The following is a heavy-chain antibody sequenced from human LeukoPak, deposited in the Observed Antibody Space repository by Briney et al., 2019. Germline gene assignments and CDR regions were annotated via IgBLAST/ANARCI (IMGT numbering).Heavy chain of an antibody. CDR2: ISSTSRYI. J-gene: IGHJ4*02. V-gene: IGHV3-21*01. D-gene: IGHD2-2*02. CDR1: GFTSSSYS. Sequence: PGGSLRLSCATSGFTSSSYSMNWVRQAPGKGLEWVSSISSTSRYIYYADSLKGRFTISRDDAKNSLYLQMNSLRAEDTAVYYCARVLRGHCSSTSCYISPNGLDYWGQGTLVTVSS. CDR3: ARVLRGHCSSTSCYISPNGLDY.